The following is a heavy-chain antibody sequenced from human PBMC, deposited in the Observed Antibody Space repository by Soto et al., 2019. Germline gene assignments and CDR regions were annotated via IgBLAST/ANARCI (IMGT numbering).Heavy chain of an antibody. D-gene: IGHD3-16*01. CDR2: VSRAGTYT. CDR3: VKYTVTEDLGES. J-gene: IGHJ5*02. V-gene: IGHV3-23*01. Sequence: EVQLLESGGDVLRPGGSLRLSFAASGFTFSSNAMARVRQAPGKGLEWVAGVSRAGTYTFYADSVRGRFSISRDNSRDTVDLYMNALRGDDTAVYFCVKYTVTEDLGESWGQGTLVSVSS. CDR1: GFTFSSNA.